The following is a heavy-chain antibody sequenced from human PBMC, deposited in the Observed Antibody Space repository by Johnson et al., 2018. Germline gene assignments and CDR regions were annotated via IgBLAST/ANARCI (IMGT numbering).Heavy chain of an antibody. CDR3: ARHQTIRGINDAFDF. CDR2: IYPGDSDT. CDR1: GYRFTSYW. V-gene: IGHV5-51*01. J-gene: IGHJ3*01. D-gene: IGHD3-10*01. Sequence: VQLVQSGAEVKKPGESLKISCQGSGYRFTSYWIVWVRQMPGKGLEWMGIIYPGDSDTRYSPSFQGQVTISADKSISTAYMQWSSRKASDTARYYCARHQTIRGINDAFDFWGQGTMVTVSS.